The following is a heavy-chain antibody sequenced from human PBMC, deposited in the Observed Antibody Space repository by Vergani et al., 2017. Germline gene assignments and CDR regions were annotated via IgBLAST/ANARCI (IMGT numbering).Heavy chain of an antibody. V-gene: IGHV3-30*18. D-gene: IGHD2-2*01. CDR1: GFTFSSYG. CDR2: ISYDGSNK. Sequence: QVQLVESGGGVVQPGRSLRLSCAASGFTFSSYGMHWVRQAPGKRLEWVAVISYDGSNKYYADSVKGRFTISRDNSKNTLYLQMNSLRAEDTAVYYCAKGDQNNWFDPWGQGTLVTVSS. CDR3: AKGDQNNWFDP. J-gene: IGHJ5*02.